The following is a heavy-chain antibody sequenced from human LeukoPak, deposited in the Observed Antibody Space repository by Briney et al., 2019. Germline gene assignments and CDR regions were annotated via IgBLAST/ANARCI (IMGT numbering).Heavy chain of an antibody. J-gene: IGHJ3*01. V-gene: IGHV4-59*12. CDR1: GGSISSYH. D-gene: IGHD3-22*01. CDR3: ARELRYDNSDSGAF. CDR2: MSYSGST. Sequence: SETLSLTCTVSGGSISSYHWSWIRQPPGKGLEWIGYMSYSGSTNYNPSLKSRVTISVDTSKNQFSLKLTSVTAADTALYYCARELRYDNSDSGAFWGQGTVVTVSS.